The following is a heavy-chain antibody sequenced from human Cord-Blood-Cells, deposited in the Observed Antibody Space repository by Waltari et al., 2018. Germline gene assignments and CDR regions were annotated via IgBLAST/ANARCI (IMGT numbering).Heavy chain of an antibody. CDR1: CFTFGSYA. V-gene: IGHV3-30-3*01. J-gene: IGHJ4*02. CDR3: CSSTSCYY. CDR2: ISYDGSNK. D-gene: IGHD2-2*01. Sequence: QVQLVESGGGVVQPGRSLRLSCAAPCFTFGSYAMHWVRQAPGKGLEWVAVISYDGSNKYYADSVKGRFTISRDNSKNTLYLQMNSLRAEDTAVYYCCSSTSCYYWGQGTLVTVSS.